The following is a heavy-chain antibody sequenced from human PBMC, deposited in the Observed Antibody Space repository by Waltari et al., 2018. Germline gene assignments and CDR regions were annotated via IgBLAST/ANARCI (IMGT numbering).Heavy chain of an antibody. CDR1: GYSISSGYY. Sequence: QVQLQESGPGLVKPSETLSLTCAVSGYSISSGYYWGWIRQPPGKGLEWIGSIYHSGSTYYNPSLKSRVTISVDTSKNQFSLKLSSVTAADTAVYYCARRGPYAQVSFAYWGQGTLVTVSS. CDR2: IYHSGST. V-gene: IGHV4-38-2*01. D-gene: IGHD2-8*01. CDR3: ARRGPYAQVSFAY. J-gene: IGHJ4*02.